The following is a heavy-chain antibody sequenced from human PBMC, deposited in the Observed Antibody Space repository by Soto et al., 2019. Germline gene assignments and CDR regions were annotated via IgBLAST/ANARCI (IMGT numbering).Heavy chain of an antibody. J-gene: IGHJ3*02. CDR1: GYTFTSYD. D-gene: IGHD3-3*01. V-gene: IGHV1-8*01. Sequence: GASVKVSCKASGYTFTSYDINWVRQATGQGLEWTGWMNPNSGNTGYAQKFQGRVTMTRNTSISTAYMELSSLRSEDTAVYYCARGVRFLEWSIDAFDIWGQGTMVTVSS. CDR3: ARGVRFLEWSIDAFDI. CDR2: MNPNSGNT.